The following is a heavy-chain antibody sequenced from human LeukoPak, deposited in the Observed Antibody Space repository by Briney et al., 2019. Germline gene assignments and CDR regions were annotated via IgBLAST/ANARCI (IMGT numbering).Heavy chain of an antibody. CDR2: IKQDGSEK. CDR1: GFTFSSYW. CDR3: ARDRYSYGSDLDY. Sequence: GGSLRLSCAASGFTFSSYWMSWVRQAPGKGLEWVANIKQDGSEKYYVDSVKGRFTISRDNAKNSLYLQMNSLRAEDTAVYYCARDRYSYGSDLDYWGQGTLVTVSS. V-gene: IGHV3-7*01. J-gene: IGHJ4*02. D-gene: IGHD5-18*01.